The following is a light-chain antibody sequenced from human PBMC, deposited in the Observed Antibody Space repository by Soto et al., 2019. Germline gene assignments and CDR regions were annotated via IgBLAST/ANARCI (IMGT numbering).Light chain of an antibody. J-gene: IGKJ5*01. CDR3: RQYGFSPIS. Sequence: EIVLTQSPGTLSLSPGERATLSCRASQSVSSNYLAWYQQKPGQAPKVLIYRASTRATGIPDRFSGSGSGPEYTLTISRLEPEDFAVYSCRQYGFSPISFGQGTRLEIK. CDR2: RAS. V-gene: IGKV3-20*01. CDR1: QSVSSNY.